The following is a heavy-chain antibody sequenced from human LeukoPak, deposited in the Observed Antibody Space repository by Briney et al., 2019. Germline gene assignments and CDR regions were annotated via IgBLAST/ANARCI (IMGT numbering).Heavy chain of an antibody. CDR1: GGSISSYY. V-gene: IGHV4-59*01. CDR2: IYYSGST. J-gene: IGHJ4*02. Sequence: SETLSLTCTVSGGSISSYYWSWIRQPPGKGLEWIGYIYYSGSTNYNPSLKSRVTISVDTSKNQFSLKLSSVTAADTAVYYCASVGDGYNVDHWGQGTLVTVSS. CDR3: ASVGDGYNVDH. D-gene: IGHD5-24*01.